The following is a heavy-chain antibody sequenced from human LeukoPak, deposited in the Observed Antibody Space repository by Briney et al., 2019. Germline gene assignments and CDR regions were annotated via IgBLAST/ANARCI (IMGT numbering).Heavy chain of an antibody. CDR1: GFTFSSYA. V-gene: IGHV3-30-3*01. CDR2: ISYDGSNK. J-gene: IGHJ4*02. Sequence: GGSLRLSCAASGFTFSSYAMHWVRQAPGKGLEWVAVISYDGSNKYSADSVKGLFTISRENYKNTLYLQRNGLRAEDTAVYYCARAGITMIVVPIGYFDYWGQGTLVTVSS. CDR3: ARAGITMIVVPIGYFDY. D-gene: IGHD3-22*01.